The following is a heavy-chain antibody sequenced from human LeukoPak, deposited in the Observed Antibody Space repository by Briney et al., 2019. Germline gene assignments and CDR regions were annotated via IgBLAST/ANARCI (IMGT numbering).Heavy chain of an antibody. CDR1: GFTFSNYW. CDR2: IKQDGNEK. V-gene: IGHV3-7*01. J-gene: IGHJ3*02. Sequence: PGGSLRLSCAASGFTFSNYWMNWVRQAPGKGLEWVANIKQDGNEKYYVDSVKGRFTSSRDNARNSLYLQMNSLRVEDTAVYYCAKPITVSGATDGFDIRGQGTMVTVSS. CDR3: AKPITVSGATDGFDI. D-gene: IGHD3-3*01.